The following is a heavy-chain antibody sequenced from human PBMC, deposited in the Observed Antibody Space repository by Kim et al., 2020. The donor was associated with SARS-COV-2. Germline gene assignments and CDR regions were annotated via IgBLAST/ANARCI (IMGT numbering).Heavy chain of an antibody. CDR3: ARTYSSSAILVNLGSRPFDF. CDR2: IFPGDSDT. V-gene: IGHV5-51*01. CDR1: GYTFTNYW. J-gene: IGHJ4*02. Sequence: GESLKISCKASGYTFTNYWIAWVRQMPGKGLEWMGIIFPGDSDTRYSPSFQGQVTISADKSITTAYLQWSSLKASGTAIYYCARTYSSSAILVNLGSRPFDFWGQGTLVTVSS. D-gene: IGHD6-6*01.